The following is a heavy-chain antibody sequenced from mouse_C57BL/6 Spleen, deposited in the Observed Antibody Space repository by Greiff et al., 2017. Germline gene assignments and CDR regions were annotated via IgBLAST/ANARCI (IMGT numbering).Heavy chain of an antibody. J-gene: IGHJ4*01. CDR2: IWSDGST. CDR3: ARSYGSSYDYARDY. CDR1: GFSLTSYG. V-gene: IGHV2-6*03. Sequence: VQLVESGPGLVAPSQSLSITCTVSGFSLTSYGVHWVRQPPGKGLEWLVVIWSDGSTTYNSALKSRLSISKDNSKSQVFLKMNSLQTDDTARYYGARSYGSSYDYARDYWGQGPSGTVAT. D-gene: IGHD1-1*01.